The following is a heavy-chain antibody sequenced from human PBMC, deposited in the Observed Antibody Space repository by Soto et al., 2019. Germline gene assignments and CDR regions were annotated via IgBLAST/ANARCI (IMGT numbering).Heavy chain of an antibody. J-gene: IGHJ6*02. CDR2: IKGDGSSL. V-gene: IGHV3-74*01. Sequence: EVKVVESGGGLVQPGGSLRLSCAAAGFTFTTYWMHWVRQVPGKGLVWVSRIKGDGSSLSYADSVKGRFTISRDNVENTVYLQMGSLRADDTAVYYCASGLKTYYGVDVWGQGTTVTVSS. CDR3: ASGLKTYYGVDV. CDR1: GFTFTTYW.